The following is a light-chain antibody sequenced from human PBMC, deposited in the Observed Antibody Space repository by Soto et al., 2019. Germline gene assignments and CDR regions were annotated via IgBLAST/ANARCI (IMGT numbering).Light chain of an antibody. CDR3: QQYGRT. CDR1: QSVSSSY. CDR2: GAS. V-gene: IGKV3-20*01. Sequence: EIVLTQSPGTLSLSPGERATLSCRASQSVSSSYLAWYQQKPGQAPRLLIYGASSRATGIPDRFSGSGYGTDFTLTLRRLETEDFAVYYCQQYGRTFGQGTKVEIK. J-gene: IGKJ1*01.